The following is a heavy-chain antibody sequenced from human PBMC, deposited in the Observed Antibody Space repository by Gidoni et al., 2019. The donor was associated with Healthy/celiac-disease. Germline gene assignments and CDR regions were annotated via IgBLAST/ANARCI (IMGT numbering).Heavy chain of an antibody. Sequence: QLQLQASGPGLVKPSETLSLTCTVAGGSISSRSYYWGWIRQPPGTGLEWIGSIYYGGSTYYNPSLKSRVTISVDTSKNQFSLKLSSVTAADTAVYYCARGQQLVHTGRYYYYGMDVWGQGTTVTVSS. CDR1: GGSISSRSYY. V-gene: IGHV4-39*01. D-gene: IGHD6-13*01. CDR2: IYYGGST. J-gene: IGHJ6*02. CDR3: ARGQQLVHTGRYYYYGMDV.